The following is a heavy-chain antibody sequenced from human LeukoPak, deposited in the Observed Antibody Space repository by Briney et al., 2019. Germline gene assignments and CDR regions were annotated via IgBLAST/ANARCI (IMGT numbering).Heavy chain of an antibody. Sequence: PGGSLRLSCAASGFTFSSYAMTWVRQAPGKGLEWVAVIWYDGSSKYYTDSVKGRFTISRDNSKNTLYLQMNSLRAEDTAVCYCATMRDSSSWFYFDYWGQGTLVTVSS. CDR1: GFTFSSYA. CDR3: ATMRDSSSWFYFDY. CDR2: IWYDGSSK. J-gene: IGHJ4*02. V-gene: IGHV3-33*08. D-gene: IGHD6-13*01.